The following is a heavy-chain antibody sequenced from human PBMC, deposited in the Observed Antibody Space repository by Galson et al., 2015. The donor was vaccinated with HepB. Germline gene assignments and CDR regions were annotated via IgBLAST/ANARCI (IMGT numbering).Heavy chain of an antibody. J-gene: IGHJ3*02. CDR3: ARFSRSVVTATPDAFDI. V-gene: IGHV3-11*06. CDR2: ISSSSSYT. CDR1: GFTFSDYY. Sequence: SLRLSCAASGFTFSDYYMSWIRQAPGKGLEWVSYISSSSSYTNYADSVKGRFTISRDNAKNSLYLQMNSLRAEDTAVYYCARFSRSVVTATPDAFDIWGQGTMVTVSS. D-gene: IGHD2-21*02.